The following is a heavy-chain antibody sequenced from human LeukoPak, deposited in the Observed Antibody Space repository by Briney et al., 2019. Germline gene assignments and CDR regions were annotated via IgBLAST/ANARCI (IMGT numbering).Heavy chain of an antibody. J-gene: IGHJ5*02. D-gene: IGHD3-10*01. Sequence: ASVKVSCKASGYTFTGYYMHWVRQAPGQGLEWMGWINPNSGGTNYAQKFQGRVTMTRDTSISTAYMELSRLRSDDTAVYYCARDSVAVWFGDGGWFDHWGQGTLVTVSS. CDR2: INPNSGGT. V-gene: IGHV1-2*02. CDR3: ARDSVAVWFGDGGWFDH. CDR1: GYTFTGYY.